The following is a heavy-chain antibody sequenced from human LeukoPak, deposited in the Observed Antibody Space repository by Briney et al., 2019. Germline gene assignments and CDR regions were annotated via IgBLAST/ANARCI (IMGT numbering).Heavy chain of an antibody. CDR2: IYHDGNT. CDR3: ARARITMIVVVRRYFDH. CDR1: GGSISSTTW. J-gene: IGHJ4*02. Sequence: SGTLSLTCAVSGGSISSTTWWTWVRQPPGKGLEWIGDIYHDGNTHYNPSLQSRLTVSVDKSKNEFSLTLSSVTAADTAVYYCARARITMIVVVRRYFDHWGQGTLVTVSS. D-gene: IGHD3-22*01. V-gene: IGHV4-4*02.